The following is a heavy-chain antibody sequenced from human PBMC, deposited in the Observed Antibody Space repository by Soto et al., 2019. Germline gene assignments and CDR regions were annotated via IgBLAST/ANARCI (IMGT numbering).Heavy chain of an antibody. CDR2: IIPIFGTA. CDR3: ARVHYDLRSGYYLPGFDP. Sequence: QVQLVQSGAEVRKPGSSVKVSCKASGGTFSSYAISWVRQAPGQGLEWMGGIIPIFGTANYAQKFQGRVTITADESTSTAYMELSSLRSEDTAVYYCARVHYDLRSGYYLPGFDPWGQGTLVTVSS. CDR1: GGTFSSYA. J-gene: IGHJ5*02. V-gene: IGHV1-69*01. D-gene: IGHD3-3*01.